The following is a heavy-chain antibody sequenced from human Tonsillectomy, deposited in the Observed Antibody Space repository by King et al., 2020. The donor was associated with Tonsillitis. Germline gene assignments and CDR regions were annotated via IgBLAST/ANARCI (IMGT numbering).Heavy chain of an antibody. D-gene: IGHD2-21*01. J-gene: IGHJ5*02. CDR3: ARLWFGGTFLDS. CDR2: ISYSETT. Sequence: QLQESGPGPVKPSETLSLTCSVSGGSISNYYWSWIRQPPGKGLEWIGYISYSETTNYNPSLKSRVTISLDTSKNQFSLKLNSVTAADTAVYYCARLWFGGTFLDSWAQGPLAPVSS. CDR1: GGSISNYY. V-gene: IGHV4-59*01.